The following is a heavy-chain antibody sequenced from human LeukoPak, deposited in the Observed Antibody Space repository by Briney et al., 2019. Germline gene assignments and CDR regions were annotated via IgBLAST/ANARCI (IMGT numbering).Heavy chain of an antibody. Sequence: GESLRISCKGSGYTFTSYWITWVRQMPGKGLEWMGRIDPTDSFTHYSPSFQGHVTISVDKSITTAYLQWSSLKASDTAMYYCARLGDILTGRYGAFDIWGQGTLVTVSS. CDR2: IDPTDSFT. V-gene: IGHV5-10-1*01. CDR1: GYTFTSYW. J-gene: IGHJ3*02. D-gene: IGHD3-9*01. CDR3: ARLGDILTGRYGAFDI.